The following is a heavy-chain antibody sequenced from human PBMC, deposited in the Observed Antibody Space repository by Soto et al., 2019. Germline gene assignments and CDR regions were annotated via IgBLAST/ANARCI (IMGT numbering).Heavy chain of an antibody. CDR1: AYTFTNYA. CDR3: ARGEGDHYGSGGPSYLDY. V-gene: IGHV1-3*01. CDR2: INAANGNT. D-gene: IGHD3-10*01. Sequence: QAQLVQSGAEVKKPGASVKVSCKASAYTFTNYAIHWVRQAPGQRLQWMGWINAANGNTKYSEKFQGRGTFTRDTTASTAYMELSSLRSEDTAVYYCARGEGDHYGSGGPSYLDYWGQGTLVSV. J-gene: IGHJ4*02.